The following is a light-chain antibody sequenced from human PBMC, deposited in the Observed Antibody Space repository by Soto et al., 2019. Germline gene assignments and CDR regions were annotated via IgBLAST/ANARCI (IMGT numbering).Light chain of an antibody. CDR1: SSDIGAYNS. CDR2: EVS. Sequence: QSALAQPASVSGSSGQSITISCSGTSSDIGAYNSVSWYQQHPGQVPQLMIYEVSNRPSGVSNRFSGSKSGNTASLTISGLQPEDESDYYCSSYTSTGAWVFGGGTKLTVL. V-gene: IGLV2-14*01. J-gene: IGLJ3*02. CDR3: SSYTSTGAWV.